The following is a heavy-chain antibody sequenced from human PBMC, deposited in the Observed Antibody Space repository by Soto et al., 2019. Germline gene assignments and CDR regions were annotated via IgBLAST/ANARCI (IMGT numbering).Heavy chain of an antibody. J-gene: IGHJ4*02. CDR3: ARYSPIRSYDR. V-gene: IGHV1-8*01. Sequence: QVQLVQSGAEVKKPGASVKVSCKASGYTFTSYDVNWVRQATGQGLEWMGWMNPNSGNTGYAQKFQGRVTMTRNTSISTAYVELSSLKSENMAVYYCARYSPIRSYDRWGQGTLVTVSS. CDR2: MNPNSGNT. CDR1: GYTFTSYD. D-gene: IGHD3-3*01.